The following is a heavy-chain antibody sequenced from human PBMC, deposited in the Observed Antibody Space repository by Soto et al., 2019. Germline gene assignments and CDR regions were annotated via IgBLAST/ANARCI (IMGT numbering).Heavy chain of an antibody. Sequence: QVQLVQSGTEVKKSGSSVKVSCKASGDTFTNFAISWMRQAPGQGLEWMGGIIPMFGTPNYAQKFQGSVTITADRSTSTAYLELRSLRSEDPAVYYCARGLRGYTGYDGGGAFDIWGQGTMVTVSS. D-gene: IGHD5-12*01. CDR2: IIPMFGTP. CDR1: GDTFTNFA. J-gene: IGHJ3*02. V-gene: IGHV1-69*06. CDR3: ARGLRGYTGYDGGGAFDI.